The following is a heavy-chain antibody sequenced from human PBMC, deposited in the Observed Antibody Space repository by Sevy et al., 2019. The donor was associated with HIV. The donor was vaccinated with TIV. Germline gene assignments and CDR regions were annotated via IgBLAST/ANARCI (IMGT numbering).Heavy chain of an antibody. Sequence: GGSLRLSCAASGFTFDDYTMHWVRQAPGKGLEWVSLISWDGGSTYYADSVKGRFTISRDNSKNSLYLQMNSLRTEDTALYYCAKDMVITGTTVFDYWGQGTLVTVSS. CDR2: ISWDGGST. CDR3: AKDMVITGTTVFDY. CDR1: GFTFDDYT. V-gene: IGHV3-43*01. D-gene: IGHD1-20*01. J-gene: IGHJ4*02.